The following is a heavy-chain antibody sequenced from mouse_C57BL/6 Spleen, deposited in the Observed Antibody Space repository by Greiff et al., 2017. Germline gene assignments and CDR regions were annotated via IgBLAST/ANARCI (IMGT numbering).Heavy chain of an antibody. D-gene: IGHD1-1*01. J-gene: IGHJ3*01. V-gene: IGHV1-7*01. CDR3: ARGGYGSSSWFAY. Sequence: QVQLQQSGAELAKPGASVKLSCKASGYTFTSYWMHWVKQRPGQGLEWIGYINPSSGYTKYNQKFKDKATLTADKSSSTAYMQLSRLTYEDSAVYYCARGGYGSSSWFAYWGQGTLVTVSA. CDR2: INPSSGYT. CDR1: GYTFTSYW.